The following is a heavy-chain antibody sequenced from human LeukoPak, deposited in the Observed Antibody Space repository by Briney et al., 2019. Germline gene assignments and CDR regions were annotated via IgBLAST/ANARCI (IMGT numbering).Heavy chain of an antibody. CDR2: IKSNIDGGTT. CDR3: TTEPPWDV. V-gene: IGHV3-15*01. Sequence: GGSLRLSCAAPGFTFSSAWMRWLRQAPGKGLEWVGRIKSNIDGGTTDYAAPVKGRFTISRDDSKNTLYLQMNSLKTDDTAVYYCTTEPPWDVWGQGTTVTVSS. CDR1: GFTFSSAW. J-gene: IGHJ6*02.